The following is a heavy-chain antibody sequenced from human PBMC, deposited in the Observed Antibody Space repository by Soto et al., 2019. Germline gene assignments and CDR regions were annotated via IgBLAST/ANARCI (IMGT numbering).Heavy chain of an antibody. J-gene: IGHJ4*02. CDR1: GFTFSDYY. Sequence: GGSLRLPCAASGFTFSDYYMSWIRQAPGKGLEWVSYISSSSSYTNYADSVKGRFTISRDNAKNFLYLQMNSLRVEDTAVYYCARHTSGWHYYDYWGQGPPVTVSS. CDR3: ARHTSGWHYYDY. D-gene: IGHD6-19*01. V-gene: IGHV3-11*06. CDR2: ISSSSSYT.